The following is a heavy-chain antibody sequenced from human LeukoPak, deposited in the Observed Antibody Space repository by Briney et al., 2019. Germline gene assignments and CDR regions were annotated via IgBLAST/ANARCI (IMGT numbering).Heavy chain of an antibody. D-gene: IGHD4-17*01. V-gene: IGHV1-69*11. Sequence: SVKVSCKASGGTFSTYAISWVRQAPGQGLEWMGRIIAILSQANYAQKFRGRVSITADESTTTAYLELSSLRSEDTAVYYCATGGDYRDAFDMWGQGTMVTVSS. CDR2: IIAILSQA. CDR3: ATGGDYRDAFDM. CDR1: GGTFSTYA. J-gene: IGHJ3*02.